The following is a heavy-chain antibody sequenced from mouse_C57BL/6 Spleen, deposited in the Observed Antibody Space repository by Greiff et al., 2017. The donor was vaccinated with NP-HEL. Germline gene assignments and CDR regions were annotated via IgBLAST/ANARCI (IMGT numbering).Heavy chain of an antibody. CDR1: GYTFTSYW. D-gene: IGHD1-1*01. V-gene: IGHV1-50*01. CDR2: IDPSDSYT. Sequence: QVQLKQPGAELVKPGASVKLSCKASGYTFTSYWMQWVKQRPGQGLEWIGEIDPSDSYTNYNQKFKGKATLTVDTSSSTAYMQLSSLTSEDSAVYYCARSGTTVAGNYFDYWGQGTTLTVSS. J-gene: IGHJ2*01. CDR3: ARSGTTVAGNYFDY.